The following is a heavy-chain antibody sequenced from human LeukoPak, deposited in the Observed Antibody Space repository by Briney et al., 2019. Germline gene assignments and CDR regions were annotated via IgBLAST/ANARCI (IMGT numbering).Heavy chain of an antibody. CDR1: GFTVSSNY. CDR2: IFSGGST. J-gene: IGHJ5*02. CDR3: ARDHDILGWFDP. D-gene: IGHD3-9*01. Sequence: PGGSLRLSCAASGFTVSSNYMSWVRQAPGKGLEWVSVIFSGGSTYYADSVKGRFTISRDNSKNTLYLQMNSLRAEDTAVYYCARDHDILGWFDPWGQGTLVTVSS. V-gene: IGHV3-66*01.